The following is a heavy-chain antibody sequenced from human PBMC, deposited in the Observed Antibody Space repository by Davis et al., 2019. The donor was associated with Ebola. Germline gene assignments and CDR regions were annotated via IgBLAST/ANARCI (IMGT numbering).Heavy chain of an antibody. CDR1: GYIFSRYY. V-gene: IGHV1-46*01. CDR3: ARGRYDSSGLIY. Sequence: AASVKVSCKASGYIFSRYYMHWVRQAPGKGLEWMGIINPSGGSTSYAQKFQGRVTMTRDTSTSTVYMELSSLRSEDTAVYYCARGRYDSSGLIYWGQGTLVTVSS. CDR2: INPSGGST. J-gene: IGHJ4*02. D-gene: IGHD3-22*01.